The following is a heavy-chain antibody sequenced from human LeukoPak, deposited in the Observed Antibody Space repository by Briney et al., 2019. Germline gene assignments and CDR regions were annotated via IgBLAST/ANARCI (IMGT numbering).Heavy chain of an antibody. Sequence: PGGSLRLSCAASGFIFKKYWMNWVRQVPGKGLECLANIKEDGSETYYADSVKGRFTISRDNAKNSLYLQMNSLRAEDTAVYYCAKDQWIEQMLGSHCDYWGQGTLVTVSS. CDR1: GFIFKKYW. J-gene: IGHJ4*02. CDR2: IKEDGSET. V-gene: IGHV3-7*01. CDR3: AKDQWIEQMLGSHCDY. D-gene: IGHD5-12*01.